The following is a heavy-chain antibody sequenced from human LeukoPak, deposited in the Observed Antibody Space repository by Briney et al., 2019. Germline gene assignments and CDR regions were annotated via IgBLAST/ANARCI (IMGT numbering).Heavy chain of an antibody. CDR2: ISNDGNNK. V-gene: IGHV3-30*03. Sequence: GRSLRLSCEASGLTFNRYAMHWVRQVPGKGLEWVAVISNDGNNKYYSDSVRGRFTISRDNSKSTLFLQMHSLRAEDTAVYYCARTERYYYDNSGNYYDLGGPHFDSWGQGTLVTVSS. J-gene: IGHJ4*02. CDR1: GLTFNRYA. CDR3: ARTERYYYDNSGNYYDLGGPHFDS. D-gene: IGHD3-22*01.